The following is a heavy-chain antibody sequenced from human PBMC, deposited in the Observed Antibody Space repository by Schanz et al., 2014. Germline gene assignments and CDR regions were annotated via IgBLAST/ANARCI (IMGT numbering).Heavy chain of an antibody. J-gene: IGHJ4*02. CDR2: INPNSGET. CDR3: ARARYTGYDCSGY. D-gene: IGHD5-12*01. CDR1: GYSFTEYF. V-gene: IGHV1-2*02. Sequence: QVQLVQSGPAVKKPGASMKVSCLASGYSFTEYFLHWVRQAPGQGLEWMGWINPNSGETNYEQKSTGRVPLTSDTSISTAFMELSGLTSDDTATYFCARARYTGYDCSGYWGQGTLLIVSS.